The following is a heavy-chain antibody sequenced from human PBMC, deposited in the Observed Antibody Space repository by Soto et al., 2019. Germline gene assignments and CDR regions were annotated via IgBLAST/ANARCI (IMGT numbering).Heavy chain of an antibody. J-gene: IGHJ3*02. D-gene: IGHD1-26*01. CDR2: ISGSGTTI. Sequence: QAQVVESGGGLVKPGGSLRLSCATSGINFSDHFMAWIRLSPGKGLEWIAYISGSGTTIYYADSVRGRFTISRDNANDSLYLQMNNLRAEDTAVYYCARDGRYKTPYDGFDTWGPGTMVTVSS. CDR3: ARDGRYKTPYDGFDT. V-gene: IGHV3-11*01. CDR1: GINFSDHF.